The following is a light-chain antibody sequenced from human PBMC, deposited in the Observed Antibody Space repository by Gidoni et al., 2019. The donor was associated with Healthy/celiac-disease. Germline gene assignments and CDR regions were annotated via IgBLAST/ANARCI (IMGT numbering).Light chain of an antibody. CDR3: QQCNSYPLT. J-gene: IGKJ4*01. CDR2: DDS. V-gene: IGKV1-13*02. CDR1: QGISSA. Sequence: IQLTQSPSFLSASVGDRVTITCRASQGISSALAWYQQKPGKATKLLIYDDSSLESGVPSRFSGSGSGTDFTLTISSLQPEDFATYYCQQCNSYPLTFXGXTKVEIK.